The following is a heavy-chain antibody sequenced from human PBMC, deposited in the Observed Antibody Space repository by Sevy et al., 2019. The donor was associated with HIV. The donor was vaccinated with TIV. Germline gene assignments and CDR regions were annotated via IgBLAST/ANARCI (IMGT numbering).Heavy chain of an antibody. J-gene: IGHJ4*02. CDR2: IYSDGTT. D-gene: IGHD6-6*01. Sequence: GGSLRLSCAASGFTVSRNFMSCIRQAPGKGLEWVSIIYSDGTTFYADSVKGRFTISRDNSRNTLYLQMNTLRAEDTAVYYCVGADRPNQGDFWGQGTLVTVSS. V-gene: IGHV3-53*01. CDR1: GFTVSRNF. CDR3: VGADRPNQGDF.